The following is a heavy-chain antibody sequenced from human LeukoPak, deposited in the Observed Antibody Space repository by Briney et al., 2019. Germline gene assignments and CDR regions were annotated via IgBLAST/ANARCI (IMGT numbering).Heavy chain of an antibody. D-gene: IGHD3-16*02. CDR2: IYYSGST. Sequence: SETLSLTCIVSGGSISSNNYYWGWIRQPPGKGLEWIGSIYYSGSTYYNPSLKSRVTISIDTSKNQFSLNLSSVTAADTAVYYCARAPHVWGSYRPYYFDYWGQGTLVTVSS. J-gene: IGHJ4*02. CDR1: GGSISSNNYY. V-gene: IGHV4-39*07. CDR3: ARAPHVWGSYRPYYFDY.